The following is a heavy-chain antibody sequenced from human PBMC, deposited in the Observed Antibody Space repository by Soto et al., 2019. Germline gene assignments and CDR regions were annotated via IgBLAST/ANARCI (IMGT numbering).Heavy chain of an antibody. CDR1: GFTFSNYW. V-gene: IGHV3-74*01. J-gene: IGHJ6*02. D-gene: IGHD3-22*01. CDR2: INDQGGKT. Sequence: GGSLRLSCAASGFTFSNYWMHWVRQAPGKGLVWISCINDQGGKTTYADSVKGRFTISRDNAKSILYLQMNSLRAEDTAIYHCAKGVIGITMISGMDVWGQGTTVTVS. CDR3: AKGVIGITMISGMDV.